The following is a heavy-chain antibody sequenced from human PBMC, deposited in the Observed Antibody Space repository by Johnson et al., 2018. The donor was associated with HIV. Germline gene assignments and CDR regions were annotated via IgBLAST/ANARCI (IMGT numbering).Heavy chain of an antibody. CDR3: ARERNCGTHAAFDI. J-gene: IGHJ3*02. D-gene: IGHD1-7*01. CDR2: ISYDGKNK. Sequence: QVRLVESGGGVVQPGRSLRLSCAASGFSFGTYAMHWVRQAPGKGLEWVAGISYDGKNKDYGQSVRGRVTISRDNSKNKLYLQMNSLRAEDTAVYYCARERNCGTHAAFDIWGQGTMVTVSS. V-gene: IGHV3-30*04. CDR1: GFSFGTYA.